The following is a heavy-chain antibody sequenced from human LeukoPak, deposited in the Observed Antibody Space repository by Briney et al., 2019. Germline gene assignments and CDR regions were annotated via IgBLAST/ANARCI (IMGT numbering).Heavy chain of an antibody. CDR2: MYHSGDT. J-gene: IGHJ5*02. CDR3: ARSKAHLSTSWYGTWFDP. Sequence: SETLSLTCTVSGYSVSSGYYWGWIRQPPGKGLEWIGSMYHSGDTYNNPSLKSRVTISVDTSKNQLSLKLSSVTAADTAVYYCARSKAHLSTSWYGTWFDPWGQGTLVTVSS. CDR1: GYSVSSGYY. V-gene: IGHV4-38-2*02. D-gene: IGHD2-2*01.